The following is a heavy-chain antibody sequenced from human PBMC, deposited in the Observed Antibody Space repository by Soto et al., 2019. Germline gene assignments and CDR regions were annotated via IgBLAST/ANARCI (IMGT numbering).Heavy chain of an antibody. V-gene: IGHV1-46*01. D-gene: IGHD3-3*01. CDR1: GYTFTSYY. CDR3: ASTIVEGAALQPFDC. J-gene: IGHJ4*02. CDR2: INPSGGST. Sequence: QVQLVQSGAEVKKPGASVKVSCKASGYTFTSYYMHWVRQAPGQGLEWMGIINPSGGSTSYAQKFQGRVTMTRDKSTSTVYMELSSLRSEDTAVYYCASTIVEGAALQPFDCWGQGTLVTVSS.